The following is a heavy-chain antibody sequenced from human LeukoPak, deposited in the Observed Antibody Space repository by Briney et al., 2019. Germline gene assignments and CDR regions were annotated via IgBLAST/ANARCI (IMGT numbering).Heavy chain of an antibody. CDR2: IYTTGST. J-gene: IGHJ4*02. V-gene: IGHV4-4*07. CDR1: GYSISSGYY. D-gene: IGHD3-22*01. CDR3: ARGRYNDLYYLDY. Sequence: TSETLSLTCTVSGYSISSGYYWGWIRQPAGKGLEWIGRIYTTGSTNYNPSLKSRVTMSVDTSKNQFSLNLSSVTAADTAVYYCARGRYNDLYYLDYWGQGTLVTVSS.